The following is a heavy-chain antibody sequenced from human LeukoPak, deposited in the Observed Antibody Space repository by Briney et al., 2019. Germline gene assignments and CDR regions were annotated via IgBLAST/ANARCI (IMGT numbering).Heavy chain of an antibody. Sequence: PGGSLRLSCAASEFTFSNYWMSWVRQAPGKGLDWVANIKQDGSEKQYVESVKGRFTISRDNAKNSLYLQMNSLRAEDTAVYYCARGGLRSQSGKPYYGSDVWGQGTTVTVSS. CDR1: EFTFSNYW. D-gene: IGHD3-10*01. CDR2: IKQDGSEK. CDR3: ARGGLRSQSGKPYYGSDV. V-gene: IGHV3-7*04. J-gene: IGHJ6*02.